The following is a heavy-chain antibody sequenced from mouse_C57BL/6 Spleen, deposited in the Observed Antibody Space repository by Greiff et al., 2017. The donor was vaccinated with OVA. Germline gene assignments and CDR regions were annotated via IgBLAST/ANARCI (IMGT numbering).Heavy chain of an antibody. J-gene: IGHJ1*03. D-gene: IGHD1-1*01. V-gene: IGHV1-18*01. Sequence: EVQLQQSGPELVKPGASVKIPCKASGYTFTDYNMDWVKQSHGKSLEWIGDINPNNGGTIYNQKFKGKATLTVDKSSSTAYMELRSLTSEDTAVYYCAAYYGSSPWYFDGWGTWTTVTVSS. CDR2: INPNNGGT. CDR1: GYTFTDYN. CDR3: AAYYGSSPWYFDG.